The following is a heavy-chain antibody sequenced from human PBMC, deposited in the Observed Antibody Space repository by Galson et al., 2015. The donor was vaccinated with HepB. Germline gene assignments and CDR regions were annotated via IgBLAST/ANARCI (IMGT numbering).Heavy chain of an antibody. J-gene: IGHJ4*02. CDR2: ISVDGSNK. D-gene: IGHD6-19*01. CDR1: GFTFSNYA. CDR3: ARGLRYSSGWYYFDY. V-gene: IGHV3-30-3*01. Sequence: SLRLSCAASGFTFSNYAMHWVRQVPGKGLEWVALISVDGSNKYYADSVKGRLTISRDNSRNTLYLQMNGLRAEDTAVYFCARGLRYSSGWYYFDYWGQGTLVTVSP.